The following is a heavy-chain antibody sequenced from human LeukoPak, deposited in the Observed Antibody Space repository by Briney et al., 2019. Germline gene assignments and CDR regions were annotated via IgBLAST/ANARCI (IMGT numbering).Heavy chain of an antibody. V-gene: IGHV4-34*01. CDR3: ARHYTIFGVVNWFDP. J-gene: IGHJ5*02. Sequence: SETLSLTCAVYGGSFSGYYWSWIRQPPGKGLEWIGEINHSGSTNYNPSLKSRVTISVDTSKNQFSLKLSSVTAADTAVYYCARHYTIFGVVNWFDPWGQGTLVTVSS. CDR1: GGSFSGYY. CDR2: INHSGST. D-gene: IGHD3-3*01.